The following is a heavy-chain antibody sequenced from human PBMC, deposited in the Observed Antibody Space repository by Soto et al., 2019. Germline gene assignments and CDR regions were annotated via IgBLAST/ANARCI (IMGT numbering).Heavy chain of an antibody. Sequence: QVPLVESGGGWVKPGGSLRLSCAASAFTLSDYYMSWIRKAPGKGLEWLSYISQSGSPIYYADSVRGRFTVSRDNARNSLYLQMNSLRAEDTAVYYCAREGHTYGSDYWGQGTLVTVSS. CDR1: AFTLSDYY. CDR2: ISQSGSPI. V-gene: IGHV3-11*01. CDR3: AREGHTYGSDY. D-gene: IGHD3-10*01. J-gene: IGHJ4*02.